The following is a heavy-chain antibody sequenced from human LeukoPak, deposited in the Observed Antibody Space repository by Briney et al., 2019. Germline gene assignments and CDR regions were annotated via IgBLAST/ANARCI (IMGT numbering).Heavy chain of an antibody. D-gene: IGHD2-15*01. CDR3: ARVGCSGGSCYPDY. CDR1: GYTFTGYY. V-gene: IGHV1-2*02. J-gene: IGHJ4*02. CDR2: INPNSGGT. Sequence: ASVKVSCKASGYTFTGYYMHWVRQAPGQGLEWMGWINPNSGGTNYAQKFQGRVTMTRDTSISTAYMELSRLRSDDTAVYYCARVGCSGGSCYPDYWGQGTLVTVSS.